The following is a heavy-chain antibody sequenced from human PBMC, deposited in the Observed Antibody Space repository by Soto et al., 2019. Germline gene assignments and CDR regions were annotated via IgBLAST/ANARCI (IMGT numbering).Heavy chain of an antibody. V-gene: IGHV1-18*01. CDR3: ARDRNGDYPYYFDY. CDR2: INAGKGNT. Sequence: ASVKVSCKASGYTFTSYGISWVRQAPGQGLEWMGWINAGKGNTNYAQKLQGRVTMTTDTSTSTAYMELRSLRSDDTAVYYCARDRNGDYPYYFDYWGQGTLVTVSS. CDR1: GYTFTSYG. D-gene: IGHD4-17*01. J-gene: IGHJ4*02.